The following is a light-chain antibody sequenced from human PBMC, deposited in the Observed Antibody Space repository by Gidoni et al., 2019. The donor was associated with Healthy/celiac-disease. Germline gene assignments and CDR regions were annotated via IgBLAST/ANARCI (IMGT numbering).Light chain of an antibody. J-gene: IGKJ3*01. CDR2: DAS. CDR3: QQRSNWPFT. Sequence: ELVLTQSPATLSLSPGERATLSCRASQGVSSYLSWYQQKPGQAPRLRIYDASNRATGIPARFSGSGPGTDFTLTSSSLEPEDFAGYYCQQRSNWPFTFGPXTKVDIK. V-gene: IGKV3D-11*01. CDR1: QGVSSY.